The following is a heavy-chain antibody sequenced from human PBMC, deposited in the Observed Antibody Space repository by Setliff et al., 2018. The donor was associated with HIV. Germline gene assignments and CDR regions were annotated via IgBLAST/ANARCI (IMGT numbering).Heavy chain of an antibody. CDR1: GGSFNDYY. J-gene: IGHJ4*02. D-gene: IGHD6-19*01. CDR3: ARGPRWLSQPFDY. Sequence: SETLSLTCAVYGGSFNDYYWTWIRQPPGKGLEWIGEINHSGSTNYNPSLKSRVTISVDTSKNQFSLKLSSVTAADTAVYYCARGPRWLSQPFDYWGQGTLVTVSS. V-gene: IGHV4-34*01. CDR2: INHSGST.